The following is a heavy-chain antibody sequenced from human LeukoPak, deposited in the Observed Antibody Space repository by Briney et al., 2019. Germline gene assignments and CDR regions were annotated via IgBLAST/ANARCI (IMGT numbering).Heavy chain of an antibody. V-gene: IGHV3-30*18. J-gene: IGHJ6*03. D-gene: IGHD3-9*01. CDR1: GFIFRSYA. Sequence: GGSLRLSCAASGFIFRSYAMHWVRQAPGKGLEWVAVISYDGSNKKYADSVKGRFTISRDNSENTLYLQMNSLRAEDTAVYYCAKPRYSYYYYMDVWGKGTTVTISS. CDR2: ISYDGSNK. CDR3: AKPRYSYYYYMDV.